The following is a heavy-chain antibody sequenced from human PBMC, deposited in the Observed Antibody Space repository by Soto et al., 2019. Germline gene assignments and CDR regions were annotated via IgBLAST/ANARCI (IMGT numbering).Heavy chain of an antibody. D-gene: IGHD2-15*01. CDR3: AKRRGAGGHFDC. J-gene: IGHJ4*02. CDR2: VSIGGST. CDR1: GFTFSSYA. V-gene: IGHV3-23*01. Sequence: DVQLLESGGGLVQPEGSLRLSCAASGFTFSSYAMGWVRQGPGKGLEWVAVVSIGGSTHYADSVRGRFTISRDNSKNTLSLQMNSLTAEDTTVYFCAKRRGAGGHFDCWGQGALVNVSS.